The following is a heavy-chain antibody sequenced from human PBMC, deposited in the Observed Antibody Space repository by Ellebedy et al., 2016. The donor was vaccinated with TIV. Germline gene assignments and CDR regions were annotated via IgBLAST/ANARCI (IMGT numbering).Heavy chain of an antibody. V-gene: IGHV3-49*03. CDR2: IRSKAYGGTT. CDR1: GFTFGDYA. J-gene: IGHJ5*02. CDR3: TRVSWVPAARNWFDP. Sequence: GGSLRLSCTASGFTFGDYAMSWFRQAPGKGLEWVGFIRSKAYGGTTEYAASVKGRFTISRDDSKSIAYLQMNSLKTEDTAVYYCTRVSWVPAARNWFDPWGQGTLVTVSS. D-gene: IGHD2-2*01.